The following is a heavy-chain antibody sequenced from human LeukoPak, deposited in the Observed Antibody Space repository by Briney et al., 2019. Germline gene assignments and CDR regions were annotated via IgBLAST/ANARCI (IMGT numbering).Heavy chain of an antibody. V-gene: IGHV3-53*01. CDR2: IYSGGST. CDR1: GFTVSSNY. D-gene: IGHD1-26*01. Sequence: PGGSLRLSCAASGFTVSSNYMSWVRQAPGKGLEWVSVIYSGGSTYYADSVKGRFTISRDTKNTLYLQMNSLRAEDTAVYYCARGPQPLYSGTGEFDPWGQGTLVTVSS. CDR3: ARGPQPLYSGTGEFDP. J-gene: IGHJ5*02.